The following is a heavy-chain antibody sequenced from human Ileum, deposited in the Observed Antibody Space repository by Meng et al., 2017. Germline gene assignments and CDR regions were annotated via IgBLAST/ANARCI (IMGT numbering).Heavy chain of an antibody. CDR1: SGSISSNTY. D-gene: IGHD4-23*01. CDR3: ARHGGYSQDF. Sequence: QVQLQESGPGLVRPSGTLSLTCAVSSGSISSNTYWSWVRQPPGKGLEWIGQISHSGSAYYNPSLKSRVTMSVDKSKSQFSLMLTSVIAADTAIYYCARHGGYSQDFWGQGTLVTVSS. J-gene: IGHJ4*02. CDR2: ISHSGSA. V-gene: IGHV4-4*02.